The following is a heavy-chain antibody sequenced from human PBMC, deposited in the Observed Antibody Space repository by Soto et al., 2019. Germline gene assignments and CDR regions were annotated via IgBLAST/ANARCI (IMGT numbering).Heavy chain of an antibody. J-gene: IGHJ4*02. V-gene: IGHV4-31*11. CDR1: GGSITSGAYF. CDR3: AGGNPPLAMFFAY. CDR2: ISYSGNT. Sequence: QVQLQGSGPGLVKPSQTLSLTCATTGGSITSGAYFWTWIRQLPGKGLEWIGHISYSGNTDYNPSSKIRVTLSRDTSKNQFSLTLSAVTAADAAVYYCAGGNPPLAMFFAYWGKGTLVTVPS. D-gene: IGHD3-10*02.